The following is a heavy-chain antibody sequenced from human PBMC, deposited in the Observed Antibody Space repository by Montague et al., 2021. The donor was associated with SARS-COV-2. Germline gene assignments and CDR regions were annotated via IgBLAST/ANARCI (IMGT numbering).Heavy chain of an antibody. CDR3: ARDSSSWGGALDY. D-gene: IGHD6-13*01. V-gene: IGHV3-74*01. CDR2: INNYGSST. Sequence: SLRLSCAASGFTFRNYWMHWVRHAPGKGLVWVSRINNYGSSTSYADSVKGRFTISRDNAKNTLYLQMNSLRVEDTAVYYCARDSSSWGGALDYWGQGTLVTVSS. J-gene: IGHJ4*02. CDR1: GFTFRNYW.